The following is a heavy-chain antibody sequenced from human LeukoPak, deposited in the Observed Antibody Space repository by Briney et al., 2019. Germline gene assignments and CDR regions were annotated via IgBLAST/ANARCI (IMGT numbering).Heavy chain of an antibody. CDR1: GYSFTSYW. Sequence: GESLKISCKGSGYSFTSYWIGWVRQMPGKGLELMGIIYPGDSDTRYSPSFQGQVTISADKSISTAYLQWSSLKASDTAMYYCARSMYCSSTSCSTPFDYWGQGTLVTVSS. CDR2: IYPGDSDT. J-gene: IGHJ4*02. CDR3: ARSMYCSSTSCSTPFDY. V-gene: IGHV5-51*01. D-gene: IGHD2-2*01.